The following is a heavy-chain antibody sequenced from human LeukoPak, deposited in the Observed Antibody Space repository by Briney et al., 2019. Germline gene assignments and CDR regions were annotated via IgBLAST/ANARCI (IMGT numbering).Heavy chain of an antibody. V-gene: IGHV4-59*01. CDR1: GGSISSYY. D-gene: IGHD2-8*02. CDR2: IYYSGST. CDR3: ARVWSLSAKYYYYCYGMDV. Sequence: PSETLSLTCTVSGGSISSYYWSWIRQPPGKGLEWIGYIYYSGSTNYNPSLKSRVTISVDTSKNQFSLKLSSVTAADTAVYYCARVWSLSAKYYYYCYGMDVWGQGTTVTVSS. J-gene: IGHJ6*02.